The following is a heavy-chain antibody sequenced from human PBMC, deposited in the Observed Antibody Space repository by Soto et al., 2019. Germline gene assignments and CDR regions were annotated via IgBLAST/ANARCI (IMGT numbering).Heavy chain of an antibody. V-gene: IGHV2-5*02. D-gene: IGHD3-10*01. CDR2: IYWDAIE. CDR3: ARSCVRDVSGTNYFYP. J-gene: IGHJ5*02. Sequence: QITLKESGPTLVNPTQTLTLTCTFSGFSLTTRLVGVGWIRQPPGKAMEWLALIYWDAIERYSPSLQNKLTITKDPSKNQVVLTMTDMDPMDTVTYYCARSCVRDVSGTNYFYPWGQVTLGTVSS. CDR1: GFSLTTRLVG.